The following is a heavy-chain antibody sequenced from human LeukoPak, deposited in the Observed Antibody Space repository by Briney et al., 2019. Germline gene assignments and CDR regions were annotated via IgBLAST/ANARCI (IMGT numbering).Heavy chain of an antibody. CDR1: GGSISSYY. CDR2: IYYSGST. Sequence: SETLSLTCTVSGGSISSYYWSWIRQPPGKGLEWIGYIYYSGSTNYNPSLKSRVTISVDTSKNQYSLKLSSVTAADTAVYYCARTAGVVGLQTHDYWGQGTLVTVSS. CDR3: ARTAGVVGLQTHDY. J-gene: IGHJ4*02. D-gene: IGHD1-26*01. V-gene: IGHV4-59*01.